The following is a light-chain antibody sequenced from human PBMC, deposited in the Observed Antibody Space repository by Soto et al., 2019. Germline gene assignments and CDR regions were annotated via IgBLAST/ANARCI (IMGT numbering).Light chain of an antibody. CDR3: MQGTHWPFT. V-gene: IGKV2-30*01. Sequence: EVVMTQSPLSLPVTLGQPASISCKSTQGLVYSDGNIYLNWFHQRPGQSPRRLIHKISDRDSGVPDRFSGSGSGNDFTLEISRVEAEDVGIYYCMQGTHWPFTFGQGTKLEIK. CDR1: QGLVYSDGNIY. CDR2: KIS. J-gene: IGKJ2*01.